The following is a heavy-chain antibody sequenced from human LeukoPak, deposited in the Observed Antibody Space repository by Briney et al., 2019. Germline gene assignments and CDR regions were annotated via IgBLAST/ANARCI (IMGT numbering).Heavy chain of an antibody. Sequence: SETLSLTCTVSGGSISSYYWSWIRQPPGKGLEWIGYIYYSGSTNYNPSLKSRVTISVDTSKNQFSLKLCSVTAADTAVYYCARHFPYGVVPHDAFDIWGQGTMVTVSS. CDR3: ARHFPYGVVPHDAFDI. J-gene: IGHJ3*02. CDR2: IYYSGST. D-gene: IGHD2-21*01. CDR1: GGSISSYY. V-gene: IGHV4-59*08.